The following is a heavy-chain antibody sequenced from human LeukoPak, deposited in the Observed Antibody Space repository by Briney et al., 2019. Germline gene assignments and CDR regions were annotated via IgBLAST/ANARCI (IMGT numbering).Heavy chain of an antibody. CDR2: IYYSGST. V-gene: IGHV4-59*12. D-gene: IGHD6-13*01. CDR1: GGSISSYY. J-gene: IGHJ4*02. Sequence: SETLSLTCTVSGGSISSYYWSWIRQPPGKGLEWIGSIYYSGSTYYNPSLKSRVTISVDTSKNQFSLKLSSVTAADTAVYYCARDRGIAARYYFDYWGQGTLVTVSS. CDR3: ARDRGIAARYYFDY.